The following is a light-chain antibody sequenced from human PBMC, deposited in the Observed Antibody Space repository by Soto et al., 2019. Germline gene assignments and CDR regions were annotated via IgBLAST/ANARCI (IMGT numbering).Light chain of an antibody. CDR3: SLYVGSDNWL. CDR2: EVS. CDR1: SSDVGGYEY. V-gene: IGLV2-8*01. Sequence: QSVLTQPPSAPGSPGQSVTISCTEISSDVGGYEYVSWYQLHPGKAPKPIIYEVSKRPSGVPDRFSGAKSGNTASLTVSGLQGEDEAEYYCSLYVGSDNWLFGGGTKLTVL. J-gene: IGLJ2*01.